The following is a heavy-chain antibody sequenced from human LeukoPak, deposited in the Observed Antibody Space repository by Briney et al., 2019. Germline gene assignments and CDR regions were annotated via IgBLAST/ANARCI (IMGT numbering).Heavy chain of an antibody. CDR1: GFTFSSYG. V-gene: IGHV3-23*01. D-gene: IGHD2-15*01. CDR3: AKGVGYCSGGSCQQFDY. Sequence: GGSLRLSCAASGFTFSSYGMSWVRQAPGKGLEWVSAISGSGASTYYADSVKGRFTMSRDNSKNTLYLQMNSLRAEDTAVYYCAKGVGYCSGGSCQQFDYWGQGTLVTVSS. CDR2: ISGSGAST. J-gene: IGHJ4*02.